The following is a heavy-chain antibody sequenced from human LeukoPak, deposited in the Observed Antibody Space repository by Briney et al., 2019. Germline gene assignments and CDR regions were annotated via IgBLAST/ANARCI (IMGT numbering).Heavy chain of an antibody. J-gene: IGHJ5*02. CDR3: ARVLSRAGNWFDP. CDR1: GDSISSYY. CDR2: IYYSGST. V-gene: IGHV4-59*01. D-gene: IGHD2-8*02. Sequence: SEILSLTCTVSGDSISSYYWSWIRQPPGKGLEWIGYIYYSGSTNYNPSLKSRVTISVDTSRNQFSLKLRSVTAADTAVYYCARVLSRAGNWFDPWGQGTLVTVSS.